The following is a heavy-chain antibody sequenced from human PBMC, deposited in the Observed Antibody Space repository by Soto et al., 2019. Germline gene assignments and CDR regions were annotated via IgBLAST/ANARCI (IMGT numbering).Heavy chain of an antibody. CDR1: GGSFSGYY. CDR2: INHSGST. Sequence: PSETLSLTCAVYGGSFSGYYWSWIRQPPGKGLEWIGEINHSGSTNYNPSLKSRVTISVDTSKNQFSLKLSSVTAADTAVYYCARVKVRAYSGYDARPYYYYGTDVWGQGTTVTVSS. V-gene: IGHV4-34*01. CDR3: ARVKVRAYSGYDARPYYYYGTDV. J-gene: IGHJ6*02. D-gene: IGHD5-12*01.